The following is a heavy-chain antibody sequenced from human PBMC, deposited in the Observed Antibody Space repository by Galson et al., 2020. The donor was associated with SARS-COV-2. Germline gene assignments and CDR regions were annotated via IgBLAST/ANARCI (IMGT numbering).Heavy chain of an antibody. CDR2: ITSRGSKT. D-gene: IGHD3-10*01. V-gene: IGHV3-23*01. CDR3: AKYAAATSGYYFDF. J-gene: IGHJ4*02. Sequence: GRSLPLPSATPPFTSSTHAMSCVRQAPGKGLEWVPPITSRGSKTHYGVPVKGRYTISRDNSKNTLYRQMNSLGAEDTAMYYCAKYAAATSGYYFDFWGQGALVTVAS. CDR1: PFTSSTHA.